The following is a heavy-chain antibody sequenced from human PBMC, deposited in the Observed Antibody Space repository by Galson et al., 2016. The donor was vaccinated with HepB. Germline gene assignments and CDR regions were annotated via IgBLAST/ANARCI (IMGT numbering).Heavy chain of an antibody. CDR3: ARTYCGGDCITYDF. D-gene: IGHD2-21*02. CDR1: GFTFSSYA. CDR2: ISYDGSNK. Sequence: SLRLSCAASGFTFSSYAMHWVRQAPGKGLEWVAVISYDGSNKYYADSVKGRFTISRDNSKNTLYLQMNSLRVADTAVYYCARTYCGGDCITYDFWGQGALVIVSS. J-gene: IGHJ4*02. V-gene: IGHV3-30-3*01.